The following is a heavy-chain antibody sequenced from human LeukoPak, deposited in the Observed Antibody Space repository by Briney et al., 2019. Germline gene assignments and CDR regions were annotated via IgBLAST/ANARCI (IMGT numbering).Heavy chain of an antibody. CDR2: ISGSGGST. CDR3: AKVSARYIVVVPAARYFDY. J-gene: IGHJ4*02. CDR1: GFTFSSYA. D-gene: IGHD2-2*01. V-gene: IGHV3-23*01. Sequence: GGSLRLSCAASGFTFSSYAMSWVRQAPGKGLEWVSAISGSGGSTYYADSVKGRFTTSRDNSKNTLYLQMNSLRAEDTAVYYCAKVSARYIVVVPAARYFDYWGQGTLVTVSS.